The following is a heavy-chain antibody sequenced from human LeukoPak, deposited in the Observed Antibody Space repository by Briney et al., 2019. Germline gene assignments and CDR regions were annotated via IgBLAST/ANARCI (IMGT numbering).Heavy chain of an antibody. V-gene: IGHV4-39*01. CDR1: GGSISSSSHY. CDR2: IYYSGST. J-gene: IGHJ4*02. D-gene: IGHD1-26*01. Sequence: SETLSLTCGVSGGSISSSSHYWGWIRQPPGKGLEWIGSIYYSGSTYYKPSFDPSLRSRVTISVDTSKNQFSLKLSSVTAADTAVYFCARLQWELPDYWGQGTLVTVSS. CDR3: ARLQWELPDY.